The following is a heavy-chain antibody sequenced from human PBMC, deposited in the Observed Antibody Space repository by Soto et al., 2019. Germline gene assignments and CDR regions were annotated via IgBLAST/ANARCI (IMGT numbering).Heavy chain of an antibody. CDR2: INPNSGGT. CDR3: ASLGLHCSGGSCHDWFVP. CDR1: GYTFTGYY. D-gene: IGHD2-15*01. J-gene: IGHJ5*02. Sequence: ASVKVSCKASGYTFTGYYMHWVRQAPGQGLEWMGWINPNSGGTNYAQTFQGRVTMTRDTSISTAYLELSRLRSDDTAVYYCASLGLHCSGGSCHDWFVPWGQGTQVTVSS. V-gene: IGHV1-2*02.